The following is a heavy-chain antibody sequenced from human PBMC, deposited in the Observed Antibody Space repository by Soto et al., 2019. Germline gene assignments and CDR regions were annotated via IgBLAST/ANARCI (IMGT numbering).Heavy chain of an antibody. CDR3: AREGNLSPYYDYIWGSYPNWFDP. J-gene: IGHJ5*02. Sequence: GGSLRLSCAASGFTFSSYSMNWVRQAPGKGLEWVSYISSSSSTIYYADSVKGRFTISRDNAKNSLYLQMNSLRAEDTAVYYCAREGNLSPYYDYIWGSYPNWFDPWGQGTLVTVSS. V-gene: IGHV3-48*01. CDR1: GFTFSSYS. D-gene: IGHD3-16*01. CDR2: ISSSSSTI.